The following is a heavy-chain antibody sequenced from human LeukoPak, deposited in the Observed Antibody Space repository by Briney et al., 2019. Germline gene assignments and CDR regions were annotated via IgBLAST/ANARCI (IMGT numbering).Heavy chain of an antibody. CDR3: ARHSRVIVGAICAFDF. J-gene: IGHJ3*01. D-gene: IGHD1-26*01. V-gene: IGHV4-30-4*08. Sequence: SETLSLTCTVSGGSISSGDYYWSWIRQPPGKGLEWIGYIYYSGSTYYNPSLKSRVTISVGTSENHFSLKLSSVTAADTALYYCARHSRVIVGAICAFDFWGQGTKVTVSS. CDR1: GGSISSGDYY. CDR2: IYYSGST.